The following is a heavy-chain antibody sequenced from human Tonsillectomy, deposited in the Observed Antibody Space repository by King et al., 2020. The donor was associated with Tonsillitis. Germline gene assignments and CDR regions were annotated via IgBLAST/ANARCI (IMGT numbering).Heavy chain of an antibody. CDR1: GFLFCRHW. D-gene: IGHD3-16*01. J-gene: IGHJ4*02. CDR2: ILLDGRDN. Sequence: VLLVESGGGLVQPGGSLRLSGAASGFLFCRHWMSWVRLAPGMGFEGVASILLDGRDNYYVDSVKGRFTISRDTFENSLYLQMNSLGAEDTAVYYCARLRGGVTTYDYWGQGTLVTVSS. CDR3: ARLRGGVTTYDY. V-gene: IGHV3-7*01.